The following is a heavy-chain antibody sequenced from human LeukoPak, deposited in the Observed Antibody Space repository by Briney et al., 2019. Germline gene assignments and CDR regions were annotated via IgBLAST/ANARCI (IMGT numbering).Heavy chain of an antibody. CDR2: IIPIFGTA. J-gene: IGHJ5*02. V-gene: IGHV1-69*05. CDR1: RGTFSSYA. Sequence: SVKISCKASRGTFSSYAISWVRQPPGQGLEWMGGIIPIFGTANYAQKLQGRVTITTDESTSTAYMELSRLRSEDTAVYYCARGVFEQQQLVLGYWFDPWGQGTLVTVSS. D-gene: IGHD6-13*01. CDR3: ARGVFEQQQLVLGYWFDP.